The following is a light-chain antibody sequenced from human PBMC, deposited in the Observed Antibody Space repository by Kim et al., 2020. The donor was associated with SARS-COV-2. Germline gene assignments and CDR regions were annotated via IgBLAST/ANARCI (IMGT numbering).Light chain of an antibody. Sequence: DIQMTQSPSSLSASVGDRVTITCRTSQSISRYLNWYQQKPGKAPKLLIYAASSLESGVPSRFSGSGSGTDFTLTISSLQPEDFATYYWQQRHNTPPYTFGQGTKLEI. CDR2: AAS. CDR3: QQRHNTPPYT. V-gene: IGKV1-39*01. CDR1: QSISRY. J-gene: IGKJ2*01.